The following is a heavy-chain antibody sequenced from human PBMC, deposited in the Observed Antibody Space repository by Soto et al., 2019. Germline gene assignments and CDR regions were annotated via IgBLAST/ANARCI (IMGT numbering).Heavy chain of an antibody. J-gene: IGHJ4*02. CDR1: CGSTSSSLYQ. CDR3: ARGPWITMIRGVRFDY. D-gene: IGHD3-10*01. CDR2: INHSGSA. V-gene: IGHV4-39*07. Sequence: SETLPLPCTVSCGSTSSSLYQWVWIRQPPGKGLEWIGEINHSGSANYNPSLKSRVTISIDTSKNQFSLKLSSVTAADTAVYYCARGPWITMIRGVRFDYWGQGMLVTVS.